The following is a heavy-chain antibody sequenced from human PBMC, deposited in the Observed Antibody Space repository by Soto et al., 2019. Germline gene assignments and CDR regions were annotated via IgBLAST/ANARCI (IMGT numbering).Heavy chain of an antibody. CDR1: GGSFSGYY. Sequence: SETLSLTCAVYGGSFSGYYWSWIRQPPGKGLEWIGEINHSGSTNYNPSLKSRVTISVDTSKNQFSLKLSSVTAADTAVYYCARTTVVTLRFDYWGQGTLVTVSS. CDR3: ARTTVVTLRFDY. CDR2: INHSGST. D-gene: IGHD4-17*01. J-gene: IGHJ4*02. V-gene: IGHV4-34*01.